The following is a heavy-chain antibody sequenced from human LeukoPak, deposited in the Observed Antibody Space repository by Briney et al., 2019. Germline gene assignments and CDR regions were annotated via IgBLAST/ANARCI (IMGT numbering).Heavy chain of an antibody. D-gene: IGHD1-1*01. CDR3: ARERGTTASIVGALDI. J-gene: IGHJ3*02. Sequence: PGGSLRLSCAASGFTFSNYWMTWVRQAPGKGLEWVANIKQDGSEKYYVDSVKGRFTISRDNAKNSLYLQITSLRAEDTAVYYCARERGTTASIVGALDIWGQGTMVTVSS. V-gene: IGHV3-7*01. CDR2: IKQDGSEK. CDR1: GFTFSNYW.